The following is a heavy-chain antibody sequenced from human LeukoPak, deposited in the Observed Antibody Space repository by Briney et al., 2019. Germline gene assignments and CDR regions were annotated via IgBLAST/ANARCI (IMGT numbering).Heavy chain of an antibody. CDR1: GYTFTSYY. CDR2: INPSGGST. D-gene: IGHD6-19*01. CDR3: ARDVTAQYSSGWYYVGY. Sequence: ASVKVSCKASGYTFTSYYMHWVRQAPGQGLEWMGIINPSGGSTNYAQKLQGRVTMTTDTSTSTAYMELRSLRSDDTAVYYCARDVTAQYSSGWYYVGYWGQGTLVTVSS. V-gene: IGHV1-46*01. J-gene: IGHJ4*02.